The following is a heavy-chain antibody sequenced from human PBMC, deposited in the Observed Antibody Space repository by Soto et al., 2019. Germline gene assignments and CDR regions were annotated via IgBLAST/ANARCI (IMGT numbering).Heavy chain of an antibody. J-gene: IGHJ4*02. CDR1: GYSFTNHW. D-gene: IGHD2-2*01. CDR3: ARLAVGVPAAY. CDR2: IYPGVSDT. Sequence: EVQLVQSGAEVGEPGESLRISCETSGYSFTNHWIGWVRQMPGKGLEWMGIIYPGVSDTKYSPSFQGQVTMSVDTSISTAYLHWSSLKASDTGMYYCARLAVGVPAAYWGQGTRVTVSS. V-gene: IGHV5-51*01.